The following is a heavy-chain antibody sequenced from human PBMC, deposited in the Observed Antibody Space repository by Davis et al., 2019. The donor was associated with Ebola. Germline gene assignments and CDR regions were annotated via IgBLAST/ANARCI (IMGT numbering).Heavy chain of an antibody. Sequence: PSETLSLTCTVSGGSISSSSYYWGWIRQPPGKGLEWIGSIYYSGSTYYNPSLKSRVTISVDTSKNQFSLKLSSVTAADTAVYYCARHVSNDVVPAAIYYYYGMDVWGQGTTVTVSS. CDR1: GGSISSSSYY. J-gene: IGHJ6*02. CDR3: ARHVSNDVVPAAIYYYYGMDV. V-gene: IGHV4-39*01. CDR2: IYYSGST. D-gene: IGHD2-2*01.